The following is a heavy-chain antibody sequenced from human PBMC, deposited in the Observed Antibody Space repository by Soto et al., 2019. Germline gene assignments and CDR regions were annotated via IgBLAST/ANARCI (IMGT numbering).Heavy chain of an antibody. CDR3: ARRVVVAATPGYYYYYYMDV. J-gene: IGHJ6*03. Sequence: SETLSLTCTVSGGSISSYYWSWIRQPPGKGLEWIGYIYYSGSTNYNPSLKSRVTISVDTSKNQFSLKLSSVTAADTAVYYCARRVVVAATPGYYYYYYMDVWGKGTTVTVSS. D-gene: IGHD2-15*01. V-gene: IGHV4-59*08. CDR2: IYYSGST. CDR1: GGSISSYY.